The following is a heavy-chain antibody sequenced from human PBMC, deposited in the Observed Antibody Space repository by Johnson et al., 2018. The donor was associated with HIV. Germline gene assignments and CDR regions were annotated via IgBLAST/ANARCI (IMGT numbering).Heavy chain of an antibody. CDR3: AKDLRVFDWFNAYDAFDI. J-gene: IGHJ3*02. D-gene: IGHD3-9*01. CDR2: ISYDGSDK. Sequence: VQLVESGGGVVQPGRSLRLSCAASGFTFSSYAMHWVRQAPGKGLEWVAVISYDGSDKYYADSVKGRFTISRDNAKSTLYLQMNSLRADDTAVYYCAKDLRVFDWFNAYDAFDIWGQGTMVTVSS. CDR1: GFTFSSYA. V-gene: IGHV3-30*04.